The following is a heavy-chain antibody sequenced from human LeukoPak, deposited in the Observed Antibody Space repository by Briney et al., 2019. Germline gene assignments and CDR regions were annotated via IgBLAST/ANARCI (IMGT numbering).Heavy chain of an antibody. CDR1: GFTFSSYW. Sequence: PGGSLRLSCAASGFTFSSYWMHWVRHAPGKGLVWVSRINSDGSSTSYADSVKGRFTISRDNAKNTLYLQMNSLRAEDTAVYYCARESKYSGYPFDYWGQGTLVTVSS. V-gene: IGHV3-74*01. CDR3: ARESKYSGYPFDY. J-gene: IGHJ4*02. D-gene: IGHD5-12*01. CDR2: INSDGSST.